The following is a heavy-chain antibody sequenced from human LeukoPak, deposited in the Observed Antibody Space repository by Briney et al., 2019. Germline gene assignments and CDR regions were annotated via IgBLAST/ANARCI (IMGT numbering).Heavy chain of an antibody. CDR2: INCNSGGT. CDR3: ARGPYSVPHCYSRPFFDY. D-gene: IGHD2-21*02. J-gene: IGHJ4*02. CDR1: GYTFTGYY. Sequence: GASVKVSCKASGYTFTGYYIHWVRQAPGQGLEWMGWINCNSGGTKYAQKFQGRVTMTRDTSISTTYMELSTLRSDDKAVYYCARGPYSVPHCYSRPFFDYWGQGTLVTVSS. V-gene: IGHV1-2*02.